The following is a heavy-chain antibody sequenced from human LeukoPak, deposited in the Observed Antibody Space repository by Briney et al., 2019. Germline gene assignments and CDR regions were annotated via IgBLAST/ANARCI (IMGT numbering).Heavy chain of an antibody. D-gene: IGHD2-2*01. CDR3: ARDGLYCSSTNCYLDY. CDR1: GFTFSNAW. J-gene: IGHJ4*02. CDR2: ISSSSSDI. Sequence: GGSLRLSCAASGFTFSNAWMTWVRQAPGKGLEWVSSISSSSSDIYYADSVKGRFTISRDNAKNSLYLQMNSLRAEDTAVYYCARDGLYCSSTNCYLDYWGQGTLVTVSS. V-gene: IGHV3-21*01.